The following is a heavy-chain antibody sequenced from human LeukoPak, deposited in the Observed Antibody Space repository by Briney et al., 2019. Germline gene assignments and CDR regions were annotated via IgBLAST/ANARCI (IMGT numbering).Heavy chain of an antibody. CDR1: GFTFSSYA. V-gene: IGHV3-23*01. J-gene: IGHJ4*02. D-gene: IGHD3-16*01. CDR2: ISCSGGST. Sequence: GGSLRLSCAASGFTFSSYAMSWVRQAPGKGLEWVSAISCSGGSTYYADSVKGRFTISRDNSKNTLHLQMNSLRADDTAVYYCAKDMELGGFDYWGQGALVTVSS. CDR3: AKDMELGGFDY.